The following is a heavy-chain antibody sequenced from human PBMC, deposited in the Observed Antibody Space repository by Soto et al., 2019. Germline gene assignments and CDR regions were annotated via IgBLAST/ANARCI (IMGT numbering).Heavy chain of an antibody. CDR3: ARDVPAHSGPGRYYAMAV. V-gene: IGHV1-2*02. Sequence: RASVKVSCKASGYIFTDYYVHWVRQAPGQGLEWMGWINPKSGGTNYAQKFQGRVTMTSDTSITTVYMELSRLRSDDTAVYYCARDVPAHSGPGRYYAMAVWGQGTTVTVSS. CDR1: GYIFTDYY. D-gene: IGHD3-10*01. CDR2: INPKSGGT. J-gene: IGHJ6*02.